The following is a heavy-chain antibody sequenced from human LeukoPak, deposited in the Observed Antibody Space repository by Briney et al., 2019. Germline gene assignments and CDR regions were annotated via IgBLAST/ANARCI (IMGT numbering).Heavy chain of an antibody. CDR1: GFTFSSYA. D-gene: IGHD2-21*02. CDR2: ISGNGGST. V-gene: IGHV3-23*01. CDR3: AKADSARGVTLKSTIDY. Sequence: GGSLRLSCAASGFTFSSYAMSWVRQARGKGLEWVSVISGNGGSTYYADSVKGRFTISRDNSKNTLYLQMNSLRGEDTAVYYCAKADSARGVTLKSTIDYWGQGTLVTVSA. J-gene: IGHJ4*02.